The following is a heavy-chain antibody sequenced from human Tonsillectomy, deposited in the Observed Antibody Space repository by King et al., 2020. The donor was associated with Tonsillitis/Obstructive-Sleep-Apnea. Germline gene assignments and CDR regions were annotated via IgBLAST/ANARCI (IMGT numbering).Heavy chain of an antibody. D-gene: IGHD3-22*01. Sequence: VQLVESGGVVVQPGGSLRLSCAASGFTFDDYTMHWVRQAPGKGLEWVSLISWDGGSTYYADSVKGRFTISRDNSKNSLYLQMNSLRTEDTVLYYCAKVMITMIVVGGFDYWGQGTLVTVSS. CDR3: AKVMITMIVVGGFDY. V-gene: IGHV3-43*01. CDR2: ISWDGGST. J-gene: IGHJ4*02. CDR1: GFTFDDYT.